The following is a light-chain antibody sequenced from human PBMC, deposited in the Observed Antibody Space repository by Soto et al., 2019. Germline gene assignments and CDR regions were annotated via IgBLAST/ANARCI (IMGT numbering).Light chain of an antibody. Sequence: QSVLTQPPSASGSPGQSVTISCTGTSSDVGGYNYVSWYQQHPGKAPKALIYEVNKRPSGVSDRFSGSKSGNTASLTVSGLQAEDEGDYFCSSYAGNNKLIFGGGTKLTVL. V-gene: IGLV2-8*01. CDR2: EVN. CDR1: SSDVGGYNY. CDR3: SSYAGNNKLI. J-gene: IGLJ2*01.